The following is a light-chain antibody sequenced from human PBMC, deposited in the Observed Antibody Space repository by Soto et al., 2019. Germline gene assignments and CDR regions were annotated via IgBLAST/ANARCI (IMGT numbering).Light chain of an antibody. Sequence: QSALTQPASVSGSPGQSITISCTGTSSDVGGYNYVSWYQQHPGKAPKLMIYEVSNRPSGISNRFSGSKSGNTASLTISGLQAEDESDYNCSSYTSDSVLFGGGTKLTVL. CDR3: SSYTSDSVL. CDR2: EVS. V-gene: IGLV2-14*01. J-gene: IGLJ2*01. CDR1: SSDVGGYNY.